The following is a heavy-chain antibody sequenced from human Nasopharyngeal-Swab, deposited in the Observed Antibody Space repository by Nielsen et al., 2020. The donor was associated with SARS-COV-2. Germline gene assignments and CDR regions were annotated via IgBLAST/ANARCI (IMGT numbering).Heavy chain of an antibody. CDR3: ARNDRDIVVVGP. CDR2: IYYSGST. V-gene: IGHV4-39*01. J-gene: IGHJ5*02. Sequence: RQAPGKGLEWIGSIYYSGSTYYNPSLKSRVTISVDTSKNQFSLKLSSVTAADTAVYYCARNDRDIVVVGPWGQGTLVTVSS. D-gene: IGHD2-2*01.